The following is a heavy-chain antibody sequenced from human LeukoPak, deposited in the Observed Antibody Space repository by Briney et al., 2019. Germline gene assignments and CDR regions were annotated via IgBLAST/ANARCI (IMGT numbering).Heavy chain of an antibody. Sequence: GGSLRLSCAASGFTFTSYSMSWVRQAPGKGLEWVSGTSDRGDYTYYADSVKGRFTISRDSSKNTLFLQMSSLRAEDTALYFCARKAQYNGHYPLDYWGQGTLVTVSS. CDR3: ARKAQYNGHYPLDY. CDR1: GFTFTSYS. J-gene: IGHJ4*02. CDR2: TSDRGDYT. V-gene: IGHV3-23*01. D-gene: IGHD1-7*01.